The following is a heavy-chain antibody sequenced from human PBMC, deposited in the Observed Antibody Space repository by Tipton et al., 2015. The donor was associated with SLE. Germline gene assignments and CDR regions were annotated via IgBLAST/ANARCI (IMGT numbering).Heavy chain of an antibody. CDR1: CGSITGYY. CDR3: ARHGYDFWSGYYHHVFDV. CDR2: IDQFGSA. Sequence: TLSLTCIVSCGSITGYYWSWIRQPPGKRLEWIGYIDQFGSANYNPSLQNRVTISVGRSKTQFSLKLRSVSAADSAMYYCARHGYDFWSGYYHHVFDVWGQGTMLTVSS. D-gene: IGHD3-3*01. V-gene: IGHV4-59*08. J-gene: IGHJ3*01.